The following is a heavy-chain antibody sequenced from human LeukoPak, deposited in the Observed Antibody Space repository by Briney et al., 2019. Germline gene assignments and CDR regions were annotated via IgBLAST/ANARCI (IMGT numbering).Heavy chain of an antibody. J-gene: IGHJ5*01. CDR3: ARDRAVTQVWVEFDS. CDR2: IRDSGET. V-gene: IGHV3-66*03. D-gene: IGHD3-16*01. Sequence: GGSLRLSCAGSGFSVSNYYMNWVRQAPGKGLEWVSLIRDSGETFYADSVKGRFTISRDNSKDTVYLQMNRLRVEDTAVYFCARDRAVTQVWVEFDSWGQGTLVTVSS. CDR1: GFSVSNYY.